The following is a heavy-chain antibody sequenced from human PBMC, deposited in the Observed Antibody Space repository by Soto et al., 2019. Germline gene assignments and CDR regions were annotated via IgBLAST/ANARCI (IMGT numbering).Heavy chain of an antibody. CDR3: ARAMVRGKNYYGMDV. D-gene: IGHD3-10*01. V-gene: IGHV4-34*01. J-gene: IGHJ6*02. CDR1: GGSFSGYY. Sequence: SETLSLTCAVYGGSFSGYYWSWIRQPPGKGLEWIGEINHSGSTNYNPSLKSRVTISVDTSKNQFSLKLSSVTAADTAVYYCARAMVRGKNYYGMDVWGQGTTVTVSS. CDR2: INHSGST.